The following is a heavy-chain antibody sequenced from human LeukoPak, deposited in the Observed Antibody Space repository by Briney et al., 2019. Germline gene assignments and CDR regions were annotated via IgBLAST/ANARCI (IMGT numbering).Heavy chain of an antibody. J-gene: IGHJ2*01. V-gene: IGHV3-7*01. CDR1: GFTFSSYW. Sequence: GGSLRLSCAASGFTFSSYWMSWVRQAPGKGLKWVANIKQDGSENYYVDSVKGRFTISRDNAKNSLYLQMNSLRAEDTAVYYCARDYGGARYWYFDLWGRGTLVTVSS. CDR2: IKQDGSEN. CDR3: ARDYGGARYWYFDL. D-gene: IGHD3-16*01.